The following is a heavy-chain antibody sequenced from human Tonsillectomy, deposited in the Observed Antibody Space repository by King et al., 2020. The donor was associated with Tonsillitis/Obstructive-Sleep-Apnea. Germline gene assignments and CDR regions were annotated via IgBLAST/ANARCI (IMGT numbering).Heavy chain of an antibody. CDR2: INPNSGGT. CDR1: GYTFTGYY. V-gene: IGHV1-2*06. CDR3: ARLAKHAGAFDI. J-gene: IGHJ3*02. Sequence: VQLVESGAEVKKPGASVKVSCKASGYTFTGYYMHWVRQAPGQGLEWMGRINPNSGGTNYAQKFQGRVTMTRDTSISTAYMELSRLRSDDTAMYYCARLAKHAGAFDIWGQGTMVTVSS.